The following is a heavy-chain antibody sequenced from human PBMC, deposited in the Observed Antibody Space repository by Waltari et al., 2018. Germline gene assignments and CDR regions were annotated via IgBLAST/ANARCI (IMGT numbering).Heavy chain of an antibody. J-gene: IGHJ4*01. D-gene: IGHD5-18*01. Sequence: EVQLVESGGASVEPGRSLRLSCAASGFRFEDYAMHWVRQVPGKGLEWVSGLSWNSGSIIYADSVKGRFTISRDNARNSLFLQMTRLRPDDTALYYCAKDNGYSLNYWGHGTLVTVTS. V-gene: IGHV3-9*01. CDR1: GFRFEDYA. CDR3: AKDNGYSLNY. CDR2: LSWNSGSI.